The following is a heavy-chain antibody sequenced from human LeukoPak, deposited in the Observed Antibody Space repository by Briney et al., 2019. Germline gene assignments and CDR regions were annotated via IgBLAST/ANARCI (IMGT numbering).Heavy chain of an antibody. D-gene: IGHD6-19*01. V-gene: IGHV4-38-2*01. CDR1: GYSISGGYY. CDR3: ARGRIAVADLHH. J-gene: IGHJ1*01. Sequence: PSETLSLTCAVSGYSISGGYYWGWIRQPPGKGLEWIGSIYHSGSTYYNPSLKSRVTMSVDTSKNQFSLKLSSVTAADTAVYYCARGRIAVADLHHWGQGTLVTVSS. CDR2: IYHSGST.